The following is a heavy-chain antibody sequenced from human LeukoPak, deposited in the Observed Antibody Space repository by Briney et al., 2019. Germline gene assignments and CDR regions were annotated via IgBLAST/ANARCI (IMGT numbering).Heavy chain of an antibody. CDR2: ISYDGSNK. Sequence: GGSLRLSCAASGFTFSNYGMHWVRQAPGKGLEWVAVISYDGSNKYYADSVKGRFTISRDSSKNTLYLQMNSLRAEDTAMYYCAKAIEVAGTDYWGQGTLDTVSS. CDR1: GFTFSNYG. CDR3: AKAIEVAGTDY. D-gene: IGHD6-19*01. J-gene: IGHJ4*02. V-gene: IGHV3-30*18.